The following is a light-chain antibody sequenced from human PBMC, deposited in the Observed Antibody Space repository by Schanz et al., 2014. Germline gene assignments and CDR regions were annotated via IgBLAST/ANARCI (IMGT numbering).Light chain of an antibody. CDR1: SSNIGSNN. CDR3: AAWDDSLNAWV. V-gene: IGLV1-44*01. Sequence: QSVLTQPPSASGTPGQRVTISCSGSSSNIGSNNVNWYQQLPGTAPKLLIYSNNQRPSGVPDRFSGSQSGTSASLAISGLQSEDEADFYCAAWDDSLNAWVFGGGTKLTVL. J-gene: IGLJ3*02. CDR2: SNN.